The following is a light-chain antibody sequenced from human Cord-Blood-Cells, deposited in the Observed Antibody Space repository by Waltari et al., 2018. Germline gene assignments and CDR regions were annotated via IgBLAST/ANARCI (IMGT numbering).Light chain of an antibody. V-gene: IGKV3-20*01. Sequence: EIVLTQSPGTLSLSPGERATLSCRASQSVSSSYLAWYQQKPGQALRPLIYGASSRATGIPDRFRGSGCGTDFTLTISRLEPEDFAVYYCQQYGSSQETFGQGTKVEIK. CDR2: GAS. J-gene: IGKJ1*01. CDR1: QSVSSSY. CDR3: QQYGSSQET.